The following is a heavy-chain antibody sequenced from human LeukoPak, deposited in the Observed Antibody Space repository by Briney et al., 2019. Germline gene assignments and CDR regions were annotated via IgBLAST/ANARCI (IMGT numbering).Heavy chain of an antibody. Sequence: PGGSLRLSCAASGFTFSNYEMNWVRQARGKGLEWISYISSSGSTTYYADSVKGRFTISRDNAKNSLYLQMNSLRDEDTAVYYCARSDGWYYNWGHGTLVTVSS. CDR1: GFTFSNYE. V-gene: IGHV3-48*03. J-gene: IGHJ4*01. CDR2: ISSSGSTT. D-gene: IGHD6-19*01. CDR3: ARSDGWYYN.